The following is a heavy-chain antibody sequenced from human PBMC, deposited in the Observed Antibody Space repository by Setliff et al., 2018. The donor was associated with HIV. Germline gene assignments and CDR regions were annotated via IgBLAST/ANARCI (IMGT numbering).Heavy chain of an antibody. CDR1: GFSFTTYP. V-gene: IGHV3-23*01. J-gene: IGHJ4*02. CDR3: ARSGSGWYEGGYYFDY. CDR2: ISGDGADT. D-gene: IGHD6-19*01. Sequence: GGSLRLSCIASGFSFTTYPMTWVRQAPGMGLEWVAGISGDGADTLYADSVKGRFIVSSDSSKNTVYLQMNDLRVADTAIYYCARSGSGWYEGGYYFDYWGQGTLVTVSS.